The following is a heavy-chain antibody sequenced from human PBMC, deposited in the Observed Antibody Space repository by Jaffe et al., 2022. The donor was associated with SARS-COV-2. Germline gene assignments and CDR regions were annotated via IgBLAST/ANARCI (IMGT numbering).Heavy chain of an antibody. Sequence: QVQLVQSGAEVKKPGASVKVSCKTSGFAFTTYHMHWVRQAPGQGLEWMGWINPNSGATNYAQKFQGRVTMTRDTSINTAYMELNRLETDDTAIYYCARGITLVRGVMMGIDHWGQGTLVTVSS. V-gene: IGHV1-2*02. CDR1: GFAFTTYH. CDR2: INPNSGAT. CDR3: ARGITLVRGVMMGIDH. D-gene: IGHD3-10*01. J-gene: IGHJ4*02.